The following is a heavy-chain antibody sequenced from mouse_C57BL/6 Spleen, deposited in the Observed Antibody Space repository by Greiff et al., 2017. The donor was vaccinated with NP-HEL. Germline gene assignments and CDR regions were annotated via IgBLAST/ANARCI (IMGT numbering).Heavy chain of an antibody. CDR3: ARYRYYGSSYRSAIDY. Sequence: EVQVVESGGGLVQPGGSLSLSCAASGFTFTDYYMSWVRQPPGKALEWLGFIRNKANGYTTEYSASVRGRITIHTDNSHRILSHHMNALRAEDSATYYCARYRYYGSSYRSAIDYWGQGTSVTVSS. CDR1: GFTFTDYY. D-gene: IGHD1-1*01. V-gene: IGHV7-3*01. J-gene: IGHJ4*01. CDR2: IRNKANGYTT.